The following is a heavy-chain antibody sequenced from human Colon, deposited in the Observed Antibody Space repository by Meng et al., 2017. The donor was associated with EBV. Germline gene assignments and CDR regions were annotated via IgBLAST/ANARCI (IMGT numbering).Heavy chain of an antibody. Sequence: QDSCPGLRLLTQMLSLTCPVVRYSISGSEYFWSWTQHTPRNGLYGIGNMDNRGSNFYNPSLKRRVPLSVDPSKNQFSLKLSSGIAADTAAYFCARGELLWDYWGQGTLVTVSS. V-gene: IGHV4-30-4*01. J-gene: IGHJ4*02. CDR3: ARGELLWDY. CDR2: MDNRGSN. D-gene: IGHD2-2*01. CDR1: RYSISGSEYF.